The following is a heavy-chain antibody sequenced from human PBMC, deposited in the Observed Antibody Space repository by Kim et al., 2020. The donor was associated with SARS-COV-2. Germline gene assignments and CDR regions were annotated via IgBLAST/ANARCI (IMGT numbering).Heavy chain of an antibody. J-gene: IGHJ4*02. Sequence: GGSLRLSCAASGFTLSSYDMTWVRQAPGKGLEWVSFITRSGDNKYYADSVKGRFTISRDNSKNTLFLQMNSLRADDTAVYFCARQRLPDYWGQGTLVTVS. CDR2: ITRSGDNK. D-gene: IGHD6-25*01. CDR1: GFTLSSYD. CDR3: ARQRLPDY. V-gene: IGHV3-23*01.